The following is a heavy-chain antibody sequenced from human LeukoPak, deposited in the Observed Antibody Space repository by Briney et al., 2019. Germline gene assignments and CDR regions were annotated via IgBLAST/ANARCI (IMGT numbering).Heavy chain of an antibody. D-gene: IGHD6-13*01. V-gene: IGHV3-21*01. CDR3: ARFAGNPTHFDH. CDR1: GFTFSSYS. CDR2: ISSSSSYI. Sequence: GGSLRLSCAASGFTFSSYSMNWVRQAPGKGLEWVSSISSSSSYIYYADSVKGRFTISRDNGKNSLYLQMNSLRAEDTAVYYCARFAGNPTHFDHWGQGTLVTVSS. J-gene: IGHJ4*02.